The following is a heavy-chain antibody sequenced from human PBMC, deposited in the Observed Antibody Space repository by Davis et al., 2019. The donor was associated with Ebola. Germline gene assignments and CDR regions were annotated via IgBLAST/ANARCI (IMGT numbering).Heavy chain of an antibody. CDR1: GFILTNYA. Sequence: ASVKVSCKASGFILTNYAIRWVRQAPGQRLEWMGWVHGGNGNTKYSQRFQGRVTITTDTSASTVYLDLTSLRSDDTAVFYCARASFGYNSGWYADYWGPGSLVTVSS. D-gene: IGHD6-19*01. J-gene: IGHJ4*02. CDR3: ARASFGYNSGWYADY. V-gene: IGHV1-3*01. CDR2: VHGGNGNT.